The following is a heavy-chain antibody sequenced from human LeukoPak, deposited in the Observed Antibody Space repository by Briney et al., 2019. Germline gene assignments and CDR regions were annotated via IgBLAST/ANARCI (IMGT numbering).Heavy chain of an antibody. CDR2: INHNGNVN. CDR1: GLTFSSSW. D-gene: IGHD3-16*01. J-gene: IGHJ6*02. V-gene: IGHV3-7*03. Sequence: GGSLRLSCAVSGLTFSSSWMDWVRQAPGKGLEWVASINHNGNVNYYVDSVKGRFTISRDNAKNSLYLQMSNLRAEDTAVYFCARGGGLDVWGQGATVTVSS. CDR3: ARGGGLDV.